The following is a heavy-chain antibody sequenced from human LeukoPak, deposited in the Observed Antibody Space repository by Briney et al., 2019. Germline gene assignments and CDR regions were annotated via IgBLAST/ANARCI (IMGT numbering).Heavy chain of an antibody. CDR2: MYHSGST. J-gene: IGHJ4*02. CDR3: ARSGYYDSSGYFDY. CDR1: GYSISSGYD. V-gene: IGHV4-38-2*02. D-gene: IGHD3-22*01. Sequence: SETLSLTRTVSGYSISSGYDWGWIRQPPGKGLEWIGSMYHSGSTNYNPSLKSRVTISVDTSKNQFFLKLSSVTAADTAVYYCARSGYYDSSGYFDYWGQGTLVTVSS.